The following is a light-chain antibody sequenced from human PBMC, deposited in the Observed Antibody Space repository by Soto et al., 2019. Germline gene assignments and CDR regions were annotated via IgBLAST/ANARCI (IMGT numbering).Light chain of an antibody. Sequence: EIVMTQSPATLSVSPGERATFSCRASQSVSSNLAWYQQKPGQAPRLLIYGASTRATGIPARLSGSGSGTEFTLTISSLQSEDFAVYYCQQDNNWPRALTFGGGTKVEIK. CDR3: QQDNNWPRALT. CDR2: GAS. J-gene: IGKJ4*01. CDR1: QSVSSN. V-gene: IGKV3-15*01.